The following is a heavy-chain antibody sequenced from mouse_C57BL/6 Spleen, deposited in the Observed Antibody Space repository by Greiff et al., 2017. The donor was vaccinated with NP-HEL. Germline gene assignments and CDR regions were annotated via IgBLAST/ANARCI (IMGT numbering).Heavy chain of an antibody. CDR1: GYTFTSYW. Sequence: VQLQQPGAELVMPGASVKLSFKASGYTFTSYWMHWVKQRPGQGLEWIGEIDPSDSYTNYNQKFKGKSTLTVDKSSSTAYMQLSSLTSEDSAVYYCARSGQSWFAYWGQGTLVTVSA. V-gene: IGHV1-69*01. D-gene: IGHD3-3*01. CDR2: IDPSDSYT. CDR3: ARSGQSWFAY. J-gene: IGHJ3*01.